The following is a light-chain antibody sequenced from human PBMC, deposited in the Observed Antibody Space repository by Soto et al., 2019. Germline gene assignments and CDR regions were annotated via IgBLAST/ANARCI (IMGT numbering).Light chain of an antibody. CDR3: QQYGSSPWT. Sequence: EIVLTQSPGTLSLSPGERATLSCRASQSVSSSYLAWYQQKPGQAPRLLIYGASSRATGLADRFSGSGSGIDFTLTISRLEPEDFVVYYCQQYGSSPWTFGQGTKVEIK. CDR1: QSVSSSY. V-gene: IGKV3-20*01. J-gene: IGKJ1*01. CDR2: GAS.